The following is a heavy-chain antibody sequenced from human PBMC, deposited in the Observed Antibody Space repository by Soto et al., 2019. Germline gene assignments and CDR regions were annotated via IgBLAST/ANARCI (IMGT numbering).Heavy chain of an antibody. CDR2: ISYDGSDK. D-gene: IGHD2-2*02. J-gene: IGHJ4*02. CDR1: GFTFSTYG. Sequence: QVQLVESGGGVVQPGRSLRLTCAASGFTFSTYGMHWVRQAPGKGLEWVAVISYDGSDKDYEDSVKGRFTISRDNSRNTLDLEMISLRDEDTAVYYCAKEHNGLYSRHYFDSWGQGTLVTVSS. V-gene: IGHV3-30*18. CDR3: AKEHNGLYSRHYFDS.